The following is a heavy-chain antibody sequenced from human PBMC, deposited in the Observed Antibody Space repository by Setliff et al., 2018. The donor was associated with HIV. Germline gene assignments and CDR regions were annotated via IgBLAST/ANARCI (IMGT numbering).Heavy chain of an antibody. Sequence: SETLSLTCAVYGGSFSGYYWSWIRQSPGKGLEWIGEINHSGSTNYNPSLKSRVTILGDTSKNQFSLKLSSVTAADTAVYYCARDHKYYYDSSGLDYWGQGTLVTVSS. CDR1: GGSFSGYY. V-gene: IGHV4-34*01. CDR2: INHSGST. CDR3: ARDHKYYYDSSGLDY. D-gene: IGHD3-22*01. J-gene: IGHJ4*02.